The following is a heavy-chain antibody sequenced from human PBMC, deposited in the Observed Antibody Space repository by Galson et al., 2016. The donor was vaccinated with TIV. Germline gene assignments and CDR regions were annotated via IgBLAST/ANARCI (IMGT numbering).Heavy chain of an antibody. CDR1: GFTFGDYY. J-gene: IGHJ6*02. V-gene: IGHV3-11*06. CDR2: ISSTGDYT. CDR3: ARQYYFYSYGMDV. Sequence: SLRLSCAASGFTFGDYYMTWIRQAPGQGLEWVASISSTGDYTYYAGSVKGRFTVSRDSAKNSLYLQMNSLGAEDTAVYYCARQYYFYSYGMDVWGQGTAVTVSS.